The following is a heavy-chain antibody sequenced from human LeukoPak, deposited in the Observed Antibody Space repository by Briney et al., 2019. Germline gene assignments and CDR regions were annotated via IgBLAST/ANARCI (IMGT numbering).Heavy chain of an antibody. D-gene: IGHD5-24*01. J-gene: IGHJ4*02. V-gene: IGHV3-7*01. CDR3: ATRTRDAYKTFDY. CDR2: IKQDGSEI. Sequence: GGSLRLSCAVSGSTFSGFWMSWVRQAPGKGLEWVSNIKQDGSEIYYVDSVKGRFTISRDNAKNSLYLQMNSLRAEDTAVYYCATRTRDAYKTFDYWGQGTLVTVSS. CDR1: GSTFSGFW.